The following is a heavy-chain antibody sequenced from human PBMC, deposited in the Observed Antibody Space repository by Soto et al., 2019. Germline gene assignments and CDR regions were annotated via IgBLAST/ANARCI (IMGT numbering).Heavy chain of an antibody. D-gene: IGHD5-18*01. CDR3: ARGVRIQLWTAYYYSGMAV. Sequence: SETLSLTCAVYGGSFSGYYCSWIRQPPGKGLEWIGEINHSGSTNYNPSLKSRVTISVDTSKNQFSLKLSSVTAADTAVYYCARGVRIQLWTAYYYSGMAVWGQGTTVTVSS. V-gene: IGHV4-34*01. J-gene: IGHJ6*02. CDR1: GGSFSGYY. CDR2: INHSGST.